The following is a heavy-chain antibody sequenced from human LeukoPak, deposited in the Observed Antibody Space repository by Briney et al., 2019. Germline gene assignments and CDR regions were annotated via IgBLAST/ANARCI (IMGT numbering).Heavy chain of an antibody. D-gene: IGHD3-22*01. J-gene: IGHJ3*02. V-gene: IGHV1-46*01. CDR2: INPSGGST. Sequence: GASVKVSCKASGYTFTSYYMHWVRQAPGQGLEWMGIINPSGGSTSYAQKFQGRVTMTRDTSTSTVYMELSSLRSEDTAVYYCATDLTYYYDSSDDAFDIWGQGTMVTVSS. CDR1: GYTFTSYY. CDR3: ATDLTYYYDSSDDAFDI.